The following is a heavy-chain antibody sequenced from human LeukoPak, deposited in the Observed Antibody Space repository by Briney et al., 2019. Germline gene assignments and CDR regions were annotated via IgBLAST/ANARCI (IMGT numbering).Heavy chain of an antibody. CDR1: GFTFSSYS. CDR3: ARDLGYDYVWGSYRYTGGAFDI. CDR2: ISSSSTI. D-gene: IGHD3-16*02. Sequence: GGSLRLSCAASGFTFSSYSMNWVRQAPGKGLEWVSYISSSSTIYYADSVKGRFTISRDNAKNSLYLQMNSLRDGDTAVYYCARDLGYDYVWGSYRYTGGAFDIWGQGTMVTVSS. V-gene: IGHV3-48*02. J-gene: IGHJ3*02.